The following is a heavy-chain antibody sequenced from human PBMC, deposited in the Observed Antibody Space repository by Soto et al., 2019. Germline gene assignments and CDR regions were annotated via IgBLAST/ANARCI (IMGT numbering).Heavy chain of an antibody. CDR1: GDSVSSNSAA. J-gene: IGHJ6*02. CDR2: TYYRSKWYN. V-gene: IGHV6-1*01. Sequence: QSQTLSLTCAISGDSVSSNSAAWNWIRQSPSRGLEWLGRTYYRSKWYNDYAVSVKSRITINPDTSKNQFSLQLNSVTPEDTAVYYCARDVGITMIVVEWFYGMDVWGQGTTVTVSS. CDR3: ARDVGITMIVVEWFYGMDV. D-gene: IGHD3-22*01.